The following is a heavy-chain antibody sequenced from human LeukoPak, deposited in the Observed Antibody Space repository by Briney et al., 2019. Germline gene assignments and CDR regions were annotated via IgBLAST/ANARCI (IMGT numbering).Heavy chain of an antibody. CDR1: GFTFSGFI. D-gene: IGHD3-10*01. CDR3: AAGITLVRGGTFDI. V-gene: IGHV3-73*01. Sequence: GGSLRLSCAASGFTFSGFIIHWVRQAPGKGLEWIGRVTSKTNSYATAYAASVKGRFTISRDDSKKTAYLQMNSLKTEDTAVYYCAAGITLVRGGTFDIWGQGTMVIVSS. CDR2: VTSKTNSYAT. J-gene: IGHJ3*02.